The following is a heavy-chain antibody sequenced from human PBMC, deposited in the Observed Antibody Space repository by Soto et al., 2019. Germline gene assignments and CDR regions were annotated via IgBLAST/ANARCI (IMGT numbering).Heavy chain of an antibody. V-gene: IGHV4-34*01. CDR3: ARDQGDYIFDP. D-gene: IGHD4-17*01. CDR2: IYHSGST. Sequence: SETLSLTCAVYGVSFSAYYWSWIRQPPGKGLEWIGYIYHSGSTYYNPSLKSRVTISVDRSKNQFSLKLSSVTAADTAVYYCARDQGDYIFDPWGQGTLVTVSS. CDR1: GVSFSAYY. J-gene: IGHJ5*02.